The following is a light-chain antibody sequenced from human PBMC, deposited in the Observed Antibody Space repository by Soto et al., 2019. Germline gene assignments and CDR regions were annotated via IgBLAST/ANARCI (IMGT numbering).Light chain of an antibody. V-gene: IGLV2-14*03. CDR1: SSDVGGYNY. CDR2: YVS. Sequence: QSVLTQPASVSGSPGQSITISCTGTSSDVGGYNYVSWYQQQPGKAPKLMIYYVSHRPSGVSNRFSGSKSGNTASLTISGLQDEDEADYYCSSYTSINSYVFGTGTKVTVL. CDR3: SSYTSINSYV. J-gene: IGLJ1*01.